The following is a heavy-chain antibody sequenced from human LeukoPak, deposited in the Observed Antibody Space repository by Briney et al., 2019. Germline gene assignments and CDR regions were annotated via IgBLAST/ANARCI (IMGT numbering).Heavy chain of an antibody. Sequence: PGGSLRLSCAASGFTVSSTYMRSVPEAPGKGLEWVSGIYSGGSTYYADSVKGRFTISRDNSKNTLYLQMNSLRAEDTAVYYCARGGDGGSGYDFFDYWGQGTLVTVS. V-gene: IGHV3-66*01. CDR2: IYSGGST. D-gene: IGHD5-12*01. J-gene: IGHJ4*02. CDR1: GFTVSSTY. CDR3: ARGGDGGSGYDFFDY.